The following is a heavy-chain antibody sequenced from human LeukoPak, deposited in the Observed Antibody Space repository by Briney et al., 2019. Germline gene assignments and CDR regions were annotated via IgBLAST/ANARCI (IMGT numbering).Heavy chain of an antibody. CDR1: GYTFTSYD. V-gene: IGHV1-8*01. D-gene: IGHD6-13*01. CDR2: MNPNSGNT. J-gene: IGHJ6*02. CDR3: ARDLDSSSWYGVYYYYGMDV. Sequence: ASVKVSCKASGYTFTSYDINWVRQATGQGLEWMGWMNPNSGNTGYAQKFQGRVTMTRNTSISTAYMELSSLRPEDTAVYYCARDLDSSSWYGVYYYYGMDVWGQGTTVTVSS.